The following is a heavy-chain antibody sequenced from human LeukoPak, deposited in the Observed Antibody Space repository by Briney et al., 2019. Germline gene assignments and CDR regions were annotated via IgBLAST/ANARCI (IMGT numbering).Heavy chain of an antibody. J-gene: IGHJ6*02. CDR3: ARLAQQLVPPYYYYGMDV. V-gene: IGHV5-51*01. CDR2: MYPGDSDI. D-gene: IGHD6-13*01. CDR1: GYSFSDYW. Sequence: GESLKISCQGSGYSFSDYWIGWVRQMPGKGLEWMGIMYPGDSDIRYSPSFQGLVTMSADKSISTAYLQWSSLKASDTATYYCARLAQQLVPPYYYYGMDVWGQGTRSPSP.